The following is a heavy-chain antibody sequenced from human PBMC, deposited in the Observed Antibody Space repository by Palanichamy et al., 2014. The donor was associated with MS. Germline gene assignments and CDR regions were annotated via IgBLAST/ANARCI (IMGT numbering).Heavy chain of an antibody. CDR2: ISSSSDSK. CDR3: ANALMGGRYYFDY. CDR1: GFTFSDYA. J-gene: IGHJ4*02. V-gene: IGHV3-23*04. Sequence: EVQLVESGGALIQPGGSLRLSCAASGFTFSDYAMAWVRQPPGKGLEWVSTISSSSDSKYFADSVKGRFIISRDNSKNTLYLRMNSLRGEDTAVYYCANALMGGRYYFDYWGQGTPVTVSS. D-gene: IGHD2-8*01.